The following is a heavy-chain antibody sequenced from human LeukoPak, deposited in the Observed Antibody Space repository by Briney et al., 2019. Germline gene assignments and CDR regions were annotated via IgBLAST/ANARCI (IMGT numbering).Heavy chain of an antibody. CDR2: MRYDGSNK. CDR3: AKDGVGAASLDC. J-gene: IGHJ4*02. V-gene: IGHV3-30*02. D-gene: IGHD3-3*01. CDR1: GFPFSSYG. Sequence: PGGSLRLSCAASGFPFSSYGMYWVRQAPGKGLEWVAFMRYDGSNKYYADSVKGRFTISRDNSKNTLYLQMNSLRAEDTAMYYCAKDGVGAASLDCWGQGTLVTVSS.